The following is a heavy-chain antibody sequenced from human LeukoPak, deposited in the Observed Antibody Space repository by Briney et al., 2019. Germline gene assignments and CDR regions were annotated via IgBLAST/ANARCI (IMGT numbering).Heavy chain of an antibody. V-gene: IGHV1-8*01. J-gene: IGHJ4*02. Sequence: ASVKVSCKASGYTFTSYDINWVRQATGQGLEWMGWMNPNSGNTGYAQKFQGRVTMTRNTSISTAYMELSSLGSEDTAVYYCARVRRGYYDSSGYYFGYWGQGTLVTVSS. CDR3: ARVRRGYYDSSGYYFGY. CDR1: GYTFTSYD. CDR2: MNPNSGNT. D-gene: IGHD3-22*01.